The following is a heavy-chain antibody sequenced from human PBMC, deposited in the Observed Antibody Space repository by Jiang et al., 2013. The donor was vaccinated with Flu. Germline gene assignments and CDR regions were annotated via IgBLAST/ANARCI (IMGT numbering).Heavy chain of an antibody. CDR2: INPSGGST. Sequence: SGAEVKKPGASVKVSCKASGYTFTSYYMHWVRRAPGQGLEWMGIINPSGGSTSYAQKFQGRVTMTRDTSTSTVYMELSSLRSEDTAVYYCAREGGGVVVVAATYDQYWYFDLWGRGTLVTVSS. V-gene: IGHV1-46*01. CDR1: GYTFTSYY. J-gene: IGHJ2*01. D-gene: IGHD2-15*01. CDR3: AREGGGVVVVAATYDQYWYFDL.